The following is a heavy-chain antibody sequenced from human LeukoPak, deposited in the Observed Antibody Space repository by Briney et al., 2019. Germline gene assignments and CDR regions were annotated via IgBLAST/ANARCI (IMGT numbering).Heavy chain of an antibody. V-gene: IGHV4-4*07. Sequence: SETLSLTCTVSGGSISSYFWSWIRQPAGKGLEWIGRIYTSGSTNYNPSLKSRVTMSVDTSKDQFSLKLSSVTAADTAVYYCARDSQSTYYYGSGNVYFDTWGQGTLVTVSS. CDR1: GGSISSYF. CDR2: IYTSGST. J-gene: IGHJ5*02. D-gene: IGHD3-10*01. CDR3: ARDSQSTYYYGSGNVYFDT.